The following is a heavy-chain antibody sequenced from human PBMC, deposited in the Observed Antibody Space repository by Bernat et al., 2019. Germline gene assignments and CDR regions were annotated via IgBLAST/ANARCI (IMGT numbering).Heavy chain of an antibody. V-gene: IGHV3-7*03. J-gene: IGHJ3*02. CDR3: ARDPDDAGGYGAFDI. D-gene: IGHD2-8*02. Sequence: EVQLVESGGVLVQPGGSLRLSCAASGFTFSTYGMTWVRQAPGKGLEWVAYINKDASANEYVDSVKGRFSISRDNAKNSLFLQMNNLRGEDTALYYCARDPDDAGGYGAFDIWGQGTMVTVSS. CDR2: INKDASAN. CDR1: GFTFSTYG.